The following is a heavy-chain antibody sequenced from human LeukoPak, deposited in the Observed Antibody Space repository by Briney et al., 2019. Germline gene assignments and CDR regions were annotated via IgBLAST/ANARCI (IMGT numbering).Heavy chain of an antibody. J-gene: IGHJ4*02. V-gene: IGHV5-51*01. CDR3: ARGGWSNEIDY. CDR1: GHTFNNYW. CDR2: IYPGDSDT. Sequence: GESLKISCKGSGHTFNNYWIAWVRQMPGKGLEWMGIIYPGDSDTRYSPSFQGQVTISADKSISTAYLQWSSLKASDTAMYYCARGGWSNEIDYWGQGTLVTVSS. D-gene: IGHD3-16*01.